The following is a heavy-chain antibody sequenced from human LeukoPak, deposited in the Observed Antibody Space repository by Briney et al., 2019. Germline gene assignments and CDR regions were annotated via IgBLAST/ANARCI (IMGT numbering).Heavy chain of an antibody. CDR3: AKDMVRGVSLNAFDI. J-gene: IGHJ3*02. D-gene: IGHD3-10*01. CDR1: GFIFSNYG. V-gene: IGHV3-30*02. Sequence: GGSLRLSCVGSGFIFSNYGMHWVRQAPGKGLEWVAFIRYDGNNKYYADSVKGRFTISRDNSKNTLYLQMNSLRAEDTAVYYCAKDMVRGVSLNAFDIWGQGTMVTVSS. CDR2: IRYDGNNK.